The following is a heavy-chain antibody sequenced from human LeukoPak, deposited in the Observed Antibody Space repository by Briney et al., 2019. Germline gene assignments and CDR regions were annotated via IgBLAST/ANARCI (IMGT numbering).Heavy chain of an antibody. D-gene: IGHD5-24*01. J-gene: IGHJ4*02. CDR3: ARRDGFNQKSCDY. Sequence: GESLKISCQGSGYSFASYWIAWVRQMPGKGLEWMGIIYPGDSDTRYSPSFQGQVTISADKSISTAYLQWSSLKASDTAIYYCARRDGFNQKSCDYWGQGTLVSVFS. CDR2: IYPGDSDT. CDR1: GYSFASYW. V-gene: IGHV5-51*01.